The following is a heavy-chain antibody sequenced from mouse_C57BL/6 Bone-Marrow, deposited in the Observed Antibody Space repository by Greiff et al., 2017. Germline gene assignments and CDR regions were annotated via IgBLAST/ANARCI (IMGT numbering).Heavy chain of an antibody. CDR2: ISDGGSYT. CDR1: GFTFSSYA. Sequence: EVMLVESGGGLVKPGGSLKLSCAASGFTFSSYAMSWVRQTPEKRLEWVATISDGGSYTYYPDNVKGRFTISRDNAKNNLYLQMSHLKSEDTAMYYCARDGNGYFAYWGQGTLVTVSA. V-gene: IGHV5-4*01. CDR3: ARDGNGYFAY. J-gene: IGHJ3*01. D-gene: IGHD2-2*01.